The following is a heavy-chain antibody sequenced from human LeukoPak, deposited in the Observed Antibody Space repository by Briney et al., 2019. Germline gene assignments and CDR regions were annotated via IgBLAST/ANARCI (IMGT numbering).Heavy chain of an antibody. D-gene: IGHD2-2*01. Sequence: SETLCLTCAVYGGSFSGYYWGWIRQPPGKGLEWIGEINHSGSTKYNPSPKSRVTISVDTSKNQFSRKLSSVTAADTAVYYCARGRCSSTSCYRSWFDPWGQGALVTPSP. CDR3: ARGRCSSTSCYRSWFDP. CDR2: INHSGST. CDR1: GGSFSGYY. V-gene: IGHV4-34*01. J-gene: IGHJ5*02.